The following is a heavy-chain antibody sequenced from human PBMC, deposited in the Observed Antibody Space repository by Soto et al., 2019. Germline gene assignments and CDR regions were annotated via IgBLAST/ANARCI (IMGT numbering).Heavy chain of an antibody. CDR2: MNPNTGNS. CDR3: ARRAETNGWNGFGADKYYFDF. Sequence: QVQLVQSGAEVRKPGASVKVSCEASGYTFTSYDIYWVRQATGQGLEWMGWMNPNTGNSGYAQKFHGRVTMTSDTSISTAHMQLSSLRSDDTAVYYCARRAETNGWNGFGADKYYFDFWGQGTLVTVSS. V-gene: IGHV1-8*01. D-gene: IGHD1-1*01. CDR1: GYTFTSYD. J-gene: IGHJ4*02.